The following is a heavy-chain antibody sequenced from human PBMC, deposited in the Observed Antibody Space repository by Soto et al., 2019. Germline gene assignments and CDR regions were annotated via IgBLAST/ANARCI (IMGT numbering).Heavy chain of an antibody. J-gene: IGHJ3*02. CDR1: GGSISSSSYY. CDR3: ARRGALYYYDYWAFDI. D-gene: IGHD3-22*01. CDR2: IYYSGST. Sequence: QLQLQESGPGLVKPSETLSLTCTVSGGSISSSSYYWGWIRQPPGKGLEWIGSIYYSGSTYYNPSVKSRVTISVDTSKIQFSLNLSSVTAADTAVYYCARRGALYYYDYWAFDIWGQGTMVTVSS. V-gene: IGHV4-39*01.